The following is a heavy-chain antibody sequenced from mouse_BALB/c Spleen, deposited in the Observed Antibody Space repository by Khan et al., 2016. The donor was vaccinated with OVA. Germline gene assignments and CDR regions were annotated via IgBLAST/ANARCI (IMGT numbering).Heavy chain of an antibody. J-gene: IGHJ3*01. CDR1: GYTFTSYT. CDR3: AREGTGDWFAY. CDR2: INPSSGYT. V-gene: IGHV1-4*01. D-gene: IGHD4-1*01. Sequence: VQLQESGAELARPGASVKMSCKASGYTFTSYTMHWVKQRPGQGLEWIGYINPSSGYTNYNQKFKDKATLTADKSTNTAYMQLSSLTSEDSAVYYCAREGTGDWFAYWGQGTLVTVSA.